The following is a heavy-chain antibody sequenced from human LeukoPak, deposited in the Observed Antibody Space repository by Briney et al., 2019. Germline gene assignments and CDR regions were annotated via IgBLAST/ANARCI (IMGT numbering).Heavy chain of an antibody. CDR1: GFTFRDYG. V-gene: IGHV3-30*02. CDR2: IRYDGSDK. J-gene: IGHJ6*03. Sequence: PGGSLRLSCAASGFTFRDYGLHWVRQAPGKGLEWVAFIRYDGSDKEYADSVKGRFTISRDNSKNILYLEMNSLRAEDTAVYYCVKGKDYYMDVWGKGTTVPISS. CDR3: VKGKDYYMDV.